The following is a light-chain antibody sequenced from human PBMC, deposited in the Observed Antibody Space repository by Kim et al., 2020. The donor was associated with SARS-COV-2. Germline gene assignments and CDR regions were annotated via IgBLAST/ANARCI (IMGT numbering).Light chain of an antibody. J-gene: IGKJ2*01. V-gene: IGKV3-20*01. CDR1: QNFSRRY. Sequence: SPGERAVLSCRASQNFSRRYLAWYQQKPGQAPKVLIHGASSRATDIPDRFSGSGSGADFTLTISRLEPDDFAVYYCQQYGSSPPFTFGQGTKLEI. CDR2: GAS. CDR3: QQYGSSPPFT.